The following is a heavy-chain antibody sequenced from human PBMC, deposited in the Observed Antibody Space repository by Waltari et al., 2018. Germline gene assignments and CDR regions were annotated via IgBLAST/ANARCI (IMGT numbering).Heavy chain of an antibody. Sequence: QVQLQESGPGLVKPSETLSLPCPVSGGSILSYSWSWIRQPAGKGLEWIGRIYTSGSTYYNPSLKSRVTMSVDTSKNQFSLRLSSVTAADTAVYYCAREGQQLVTFDSWGQGTLVTVSS. CDR3: AREGQQLVTFDS. CDR2: IYTSGST. V-gene: IGHV4-4*07. J-gene: IGHJ4*02. D-gene: IGHD6-13*01. CDR1: GGSILSYS.